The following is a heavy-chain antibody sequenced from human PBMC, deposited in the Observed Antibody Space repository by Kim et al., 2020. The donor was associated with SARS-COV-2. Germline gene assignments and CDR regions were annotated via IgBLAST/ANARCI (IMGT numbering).Heavy chain of an antibody. CDR3: TGGRKQWLTYYYYYGMDV. D-gene: IGHD6-19*01. Sequence: KGRFTISRDNAKNSLYLQMNSLRAEDTPLYYCTGGRKQWLTYYYYYGMDVWGQGTTVTVSS. J-gene: IGHJ6*02. V-gene: IGHV3-20*03.